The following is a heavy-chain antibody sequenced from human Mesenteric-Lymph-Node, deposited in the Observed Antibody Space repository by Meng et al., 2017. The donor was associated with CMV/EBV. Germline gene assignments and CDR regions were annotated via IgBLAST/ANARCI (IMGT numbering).Heavy chain of an antibody. D-gene: IGHD2-2*01. CDR3: ARDLPAAIRGFRKYFYYVMDV. Sequence: GGSLRLSCAASGFTFSSYSMNWVRQAPGKGLEWVSSISSSSSYIYYADSVKGRFTISRDNAKNSLYLQMNSLRAEDTAVYFCARDLPAAIRGFRKYFYYVMDVWGQGTTVTVSS. V-gene: IGHV3-21*01. CDR1: GFTFSSYS. CDR2: ISSSSSYI. J-gene: IGHJ6*02.